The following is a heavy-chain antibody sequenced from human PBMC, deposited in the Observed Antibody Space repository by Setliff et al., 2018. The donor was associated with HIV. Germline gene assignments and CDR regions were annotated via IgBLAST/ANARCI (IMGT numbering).Heavy chain of an antibody. CDR2: ISSSNSI. J-gene: IGHJ4*02. CDR1: GFTFTGLTFTDYN. V-gene: IGHV3-48*01. CDR3: ARDDYDISTGYYPD. Sequence: GGSLRLSCLASGFTFTGLTFTDYNMIWVRQAPGKGLEWVSYISSSNSIYYADSVRGRFTISRDNAKSSLYLQMTSLRAEDTAVYYCARDDYDISTGYYPDWGQGTLVTVSS. D-gene: IGHD3-9*01.